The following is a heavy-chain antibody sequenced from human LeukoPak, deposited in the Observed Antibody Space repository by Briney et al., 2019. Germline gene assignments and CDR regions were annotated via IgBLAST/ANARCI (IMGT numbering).Heavy chain of an antibody. D-gene: IGHD6-13*01. J-gene: IGHJ5*02. CDR3: AHKSAAGVFDP. Sequence: SGPTLVKPTQTLTLTCTFSGFSLSTRELAVGWIRQPPGKALEWLALIYWDDDKRYSPSLKSRLTVTKDTSKNQVVLTMTNMDPVDTATFYCAHKSAAGVFDPWGQGTLVTVSS. V-gene: IGHV2-5*02. CDR2: IYWDDDK. CDR1: GFSLSTRELA.